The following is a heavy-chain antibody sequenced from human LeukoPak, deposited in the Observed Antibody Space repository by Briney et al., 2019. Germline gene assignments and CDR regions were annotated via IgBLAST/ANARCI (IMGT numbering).Heavy chain of an antibody. V-gene: IGHV3-9*01. CDR2: ISWNSGSI. CDR1: GFTFDDYA. J-gene: IGHJ6*03. CDR3: AKAYYCYYMDV. Sequence: GGSLRLSCAASGFTFDDYAMHWVRQAPGKGLGWVSGISWNSGSIGYADSVKGRFTISRDNAKNSLYLQMNSLRAEDTALYYCAKAYYCYYMDVWGKGTTVTVSS.